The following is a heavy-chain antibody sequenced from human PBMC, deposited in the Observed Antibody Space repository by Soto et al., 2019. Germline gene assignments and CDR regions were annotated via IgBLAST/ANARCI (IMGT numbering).Heavy chain of an antibody. V-gene: IGHV1-18*01. Sequence: ASVKVSCKASGYSFPSYGISWVRQAPGQGLEWMGWISAYNGNTNYAQNLQGRVTMTRDTSTSIAYMELRSLRSDDTAVYYCARDSYGVVTAFDYWGQGTLVTVS. J-gene: IGHJ4*02. CDR3: ARDSYGVVTAFDY. CDR1: GYSFPSYG. D-gene: IGHD2-21*02. CDR2: ISAYNGNT.